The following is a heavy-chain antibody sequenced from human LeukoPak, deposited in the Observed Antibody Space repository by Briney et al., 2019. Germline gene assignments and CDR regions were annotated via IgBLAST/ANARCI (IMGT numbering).Heavy chain of an antibody. CDR1: GGSISSSSYY. CDR2: IYYSGST. Sequence: SETLSLTCTVSGGSISSSSYYWGWIRQPPGKGLEWIGSIYYSGSTYYNPSLKSRVTISVDTSKNQFSLKLSSVTAADTAVYYCARDPVIGDGYDYWGQGTLVTVSS. J-gene: IGHJ4*02. D-gene: IGHD5-24*01. V-gene: IGHV4-39*07. CDR3: ARDPVIGDGYDY.